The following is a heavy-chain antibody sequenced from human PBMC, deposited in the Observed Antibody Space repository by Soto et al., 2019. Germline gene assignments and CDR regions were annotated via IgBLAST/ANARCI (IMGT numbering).Heavy chain of an antibody. CDR3: AALWFGELAFNY. CDR1: GYSIRSGYY. CDR2: VYHNGII. V-gene: IGHV4-38-2*01. D-gene: IGHD3-10*01. J-gene: IGHJ4*01. Sequence: SETLSLTCRVSGYSIRSGYYWGWVRQAPGKGLEWLGSVYHNGIIFHNPSFQSRVTISVDTSKNQFSLNLRSVTAADTAVYYCAALWFGELAFNYWGHGILVTVSS.